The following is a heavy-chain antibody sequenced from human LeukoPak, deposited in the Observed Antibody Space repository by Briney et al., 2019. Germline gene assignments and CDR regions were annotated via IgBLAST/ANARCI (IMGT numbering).Heavy chain of an antibody. CDR1: GFTFSSYA. CDR3: AREASVGVVSNYYTDV. Sequence: PGGSLRLSCAASGFTFSSYAMSWVRQAPGKGLEWVSGINWNGGSTGYADSVKGRFTISRDNAKNSLYLQMNSLRAEDTALYYCAREASVGVVSNYYTDVWGKGTTVTVSS. V-gene: IGHV3-20*04. CDR2: INWNGGST. D-gene: IGHD3-3*01. J-gene: IGHJ6*03.